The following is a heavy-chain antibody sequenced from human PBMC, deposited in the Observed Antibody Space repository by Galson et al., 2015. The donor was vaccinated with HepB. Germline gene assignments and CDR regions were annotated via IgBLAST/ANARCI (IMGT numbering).Heavy chain of an antibody. CDR1: RFTFSSYW. D-gene: IGHD3-10*01. V-gene: IGHV3-74*01. CDR3: ARLIHFPGIGVDY. CDR2: ISSDGSSI. Sequence: LRLSCAASRFTFSSYWMHWVRQAPGKGPVWVSRISSDGSSISYADSVKGRFTTSRDNAKNTLYLQMNSLRAEDTAVYYCARLIHFPGIGVDYWGQGTLVTVSS. J-gene: IGHJ4*02.